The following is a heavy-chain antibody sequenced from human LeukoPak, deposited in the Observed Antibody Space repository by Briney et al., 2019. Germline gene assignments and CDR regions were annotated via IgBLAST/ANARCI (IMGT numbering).Heavy chain of an antibody. Sequence: SETLSLTCTVSGGSISNYYWSWLRQPPGKGLEWIGYIFYSGSTNYNPSLKSRVTISVDTSKNQFSLKLSSVTAADTAVYFCERGSRGPHFPHWGQGTLVTVSS. V-gene: IGHV4-59*08. CDR2: IFYSGST. CDR3: ERGSRGPHFPH. CDR1: GGSISNYY. J-gene: IGHJ4*02. D-gene: IGHD2/OR15-2a*01.